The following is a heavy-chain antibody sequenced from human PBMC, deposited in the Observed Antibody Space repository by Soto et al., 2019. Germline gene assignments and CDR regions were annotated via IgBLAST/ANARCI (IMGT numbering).Heavy chain of an antibody. D-gene: IGHD2-15*01. CDR2: ISDDGSNK. CDR1: GFPFSNYG. CDR3: AKTACGGSCMCDY. J-gene: IGHJ4*02. Sequence: GGALRLSCAASGFPFSNYGMHWVRQAPGKGLEWVAFISDDGSNKYYADSVKGRFTISRDNSKNTLYLQMNSLRAEDTAVYYCAKTACGGSCMCDYWGQGTLVTVSS. V-gene: IGHV3-30*18.